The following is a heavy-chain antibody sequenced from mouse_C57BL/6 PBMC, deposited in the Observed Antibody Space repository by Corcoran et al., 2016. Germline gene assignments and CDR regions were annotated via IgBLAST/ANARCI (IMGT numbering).Heavy chain of an antibody. J-gene: IGHJ4*01. CDR1: GYTLTDYN. D-gene: IGHD2-1*01. V-gene: IGHV1-26*01. CDR2: IIPNNGGT. Sequence: EIQLQQSEPALVQPGTSVKISSKASGYTLTDYNMSWVKQSHGKSLGWIGDIIPNNGGTSYNQKFKGKATLTVDKSSSTAYMELRSLTSEDSAVYYGARLYYGHYALDFWGQGTSVAVS. CDR3: ARLYYGHYALDF.